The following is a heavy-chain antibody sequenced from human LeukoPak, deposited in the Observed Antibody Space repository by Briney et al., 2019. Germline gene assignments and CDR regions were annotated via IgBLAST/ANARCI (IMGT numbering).Heavy chain of an antibody. CDR1: GFTFSRDG. CDR2: IWYDGSKK. J-gene: IGHJ4*02. CDR3: AKLGEVVPAAIIPFDY. Sequence: PGGSLRLSCVVSGFTFSRDGMHWVRQAPGKGLEWVALIWYDGSKKNYADSVKGRFNISRDNSKNTLYLQMNSLRAEDTAVYYCAKLGEVVPAAIIPFDYWGQGTLVTVSS. V-gene: IGHV3-33*06. D-gene: IGHD2-2*02.